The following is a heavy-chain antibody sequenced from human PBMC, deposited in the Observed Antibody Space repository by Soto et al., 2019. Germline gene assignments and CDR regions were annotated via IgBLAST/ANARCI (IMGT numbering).Heavy chain of an antibody. Sequence: QVQLVQSGAEVKTPGSSVKVSCKASGGTFGNYAISWVRQAPGQGLEWLGGTLPIFGTANYAQKFQGRVKITADRSTSTAYMELSSLTSEDTAVYYCVRESHEIVAVPATVMGPFTWFDPWGQGTLVTVSS. CDR3: VRESHEIVAVPATVMGPFTWFDP. CDR2: TLPIFGTA. J-gene: IGHJ5*02. V-gene: IGHV1-69*06. D-gene: IGHD2-2*01. CDR1: GGTFGNYA.